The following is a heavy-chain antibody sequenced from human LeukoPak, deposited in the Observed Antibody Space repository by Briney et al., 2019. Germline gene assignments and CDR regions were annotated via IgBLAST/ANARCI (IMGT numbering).Heavy chain of an antibody. CDR2: IYYSGST. D-gene: IGHD1-26*01. Sequence: SETLSLTCTISGASISGYYWSWIRQPPGKRLEWIGYIYYSGSTDYNPSLKNRVTISVDTSKNQFSLKLSSVTAADTAVYYCARDGRSVVGAIIYNWFDAWGQGTLVTVSS. CDR1: GASISGYY. V-gene: IGHV4-59*01. J-gene: IGHJ5*02. CDR3: ARDGRSVVGAIIYNWFDA.